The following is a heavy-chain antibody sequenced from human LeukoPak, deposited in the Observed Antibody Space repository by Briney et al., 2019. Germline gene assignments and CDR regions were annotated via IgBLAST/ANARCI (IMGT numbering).Heavy chain of an antibody. CDR1: GFTFSNYW. V-gene: IGHV3-74*01. Sequence: GGSLRLSCAASGFTFSNYWMHWVRQAPGKGLVWVSRINSDGINTSYADSVKGRFTISRDDSKNTAFLQMNSLKTEDTAVYYCTSNYCSGGSCYLYWGQGTLVTVSS. J-gene: IGHJ4*02. CDR3: TSNYCSGGSCYLY. CDR2: INSDGINT. D-gene: IGHD2-15*01.